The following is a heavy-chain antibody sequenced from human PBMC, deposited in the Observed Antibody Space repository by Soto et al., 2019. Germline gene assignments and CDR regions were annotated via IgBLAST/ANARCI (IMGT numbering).Heavy chain of an antibody. V-gene: IGHV4-61*08. J-gene: IGHJ4*02. Sequence: SETLSLTCTVSGGSISSGDYYWSWIRQPPGKGLEWIGYIYYSGSTNYSPSLKSRVTISVDTSKNQFSLKLSSVTAADTAVYYCVGISRRAPFYFDYWGQGTLVTVSS. CDR2: IYYSGST. D-gene: IGHD1-20*01. CDR1: GGSISSGDYY. CDR3: VGISRRAPFYFDY.